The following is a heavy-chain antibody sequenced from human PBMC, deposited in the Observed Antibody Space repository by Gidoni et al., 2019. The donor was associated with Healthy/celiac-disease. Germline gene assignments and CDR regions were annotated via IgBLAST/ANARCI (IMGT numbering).Heavy chain of an antibody. D-gene: IGHD2-2*01. CDR1: GGSISSSSYY. CDR2: IYYSGST. J-gene: IGHJ5*02. CDR3: ARHRDCSSTSCYGPIDP. V-gene: IGHV4-39*01. Sequence: QLQLQESGPGLVKPSETLSLTCTVSGGSISSSSYYWGWIRQPPGKGLEWIGSIYYSGSTYYNPSLKSRVTISVDTSKNQFSLKLSSVTAADTAVYYCARHRDCSSTSCYGPIDPWGQGTLVTVSS.